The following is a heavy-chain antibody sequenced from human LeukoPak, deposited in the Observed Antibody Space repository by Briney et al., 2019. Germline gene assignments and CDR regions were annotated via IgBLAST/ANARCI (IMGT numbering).Heavy chain of an antibody. D-gene: IGHD3-22*01. CDR2: FIVSGGST. CDR3: AKSSYYDSSGFYREYYFDY. J-gene: IGHJ4*02. Sequence: PGGSLRLSCAASGFTFSSYAISWFPQAPGKGLEWVSSFIVSGGSTYYADSVKGRFTISRDNSKNTLYLQMNSLRAEDTAVYYCAKSSYYDSSGFYREYYFDYWGRGTLVTVSS. V-gene: IGHV3-23*01. CDR1: GFTFSSYA.